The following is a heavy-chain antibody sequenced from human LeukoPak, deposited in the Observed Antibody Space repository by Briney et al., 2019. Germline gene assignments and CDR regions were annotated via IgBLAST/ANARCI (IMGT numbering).Heavy chain of an antibody. J-gene: IGHJ5*02. CDR2: IYYSGST. Sequence: SETLSLTCTVSGGSTSSDYSSCIPQPPGEGLEWSGYIYYSGSTNYNPSLKSRVTISVDTSKNQFSLKLSSVTAADTAVYYCAGGMSSGWYFRPGWFDPWGQGTLVTVSS. CDR3: AGGMSSGWYFRPGWFDP. V-gene: IGHV4-59*01. D-gene: IGHD6-19*01. CDR1: GGSTSSDY.